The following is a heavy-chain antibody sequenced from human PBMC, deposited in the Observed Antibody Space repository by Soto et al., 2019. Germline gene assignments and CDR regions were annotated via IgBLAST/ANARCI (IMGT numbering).Heavy chain of an antibody. J-gene: IGHJ4*02. Sequence: GASGKVCCKASGGTFSSYAISWVRQAPGQGLEWMGRIIPILGIANYAQKFQGRVTITADKSTSTAYMELSSLRSEDTAVYYCARLSDPDYYGSGSYSDYWGQGTQVTVSS. CDR2: IIPILGIA. CDR1: GGTFSSYA. CDR3: ARLSDPDYYGSGSYSDY. V-gene: IGHV1-69*04. D-gene: IGHD3-10*01.